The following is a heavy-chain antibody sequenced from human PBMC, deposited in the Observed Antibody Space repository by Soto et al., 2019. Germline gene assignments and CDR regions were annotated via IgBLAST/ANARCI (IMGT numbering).Heavy chain of an antibody. CDR3: ASDPYYYASGF. V-gene: IGHV3-11*01. CDR2: ISGDGTTT. J-gene: IGHJ4*02. Sequence: GGSLRLSCAASGFRFSDHYMTWIRQAPGKGLEWVSKISGDGTTTYYADSVKGRFTVSRDNAENSGYLQMNSLRAEDTAVYYCASDPYYYASGFWGQGTLVTVSS. D-gene: IGHD3-10*01. CDR1: GFRFSDHY.